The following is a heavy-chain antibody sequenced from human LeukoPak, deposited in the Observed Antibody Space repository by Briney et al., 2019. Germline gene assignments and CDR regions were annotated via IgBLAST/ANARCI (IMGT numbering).Heavy chain of an antibody. D-gene: IGHD5-18*01. J-gene: IGHJ4*02. Sequence: GGSLRLSCAASGFTFSYSWMTWVRQAPGKGLEWVANMNGDGSNIYYVDSVRGRFTISRDNAKNSLYLQMSSLRAEDTAVYYCARDPGYGAVDYWGQGTLVTVSS. V-gene: IGHV3-7*03. CDR2: MNGDGSNI. CDR1: GFTFSYSW. CDR3: ARDPGYGAVDY.